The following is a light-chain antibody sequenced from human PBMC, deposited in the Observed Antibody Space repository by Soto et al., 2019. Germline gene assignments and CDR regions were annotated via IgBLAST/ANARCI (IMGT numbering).Light chain of an antibody. V-gene: IGLV2-14*01. CDR2: DVS. J-gene: IGLJ1*01. Sequence: QSALTQPASVSGSPGQSITISCTGTSSDVGGYNYVSWYQQHPGKAPKLMIYDVSNRPSGVSNRFSGSTSANTASLTISGLQADDEADYYYSSHTSSSTSYVFGTGPKLTVL. CDR3: SSHTSSSTSYV. CDR1: SSDVGGYNY.